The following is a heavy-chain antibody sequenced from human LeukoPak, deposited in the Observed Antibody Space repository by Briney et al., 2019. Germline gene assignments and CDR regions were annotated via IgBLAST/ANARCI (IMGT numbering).Heavy chain of an antibody. V-gene: IGHV3-23*01. J-gene: IGHJ4*02. CDR3: ARSYGSGIVPYFDY. Sequence: GSLRLSCAASGFTFSSYGMSWVRQAPGKGLEWVSAISGSGGSTYYADSVKGRFTTSRDNSKNMLYLQMNSLRAEDTAVYYCARSYGSGIVPYFDYWGQGTLVTVSS. D-gene: IGHD3-10*01. CDR1: GFTFSSYG. CDR2: ISGSGGST.